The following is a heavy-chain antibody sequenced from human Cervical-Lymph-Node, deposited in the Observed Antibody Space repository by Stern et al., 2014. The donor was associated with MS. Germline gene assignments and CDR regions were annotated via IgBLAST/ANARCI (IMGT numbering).Heavy chain of an antibody. J-gene: IGHJ3*01. CDR1: GYTFTNYA. Sequence: QVQLVQSGAEVKKPGASLKVSCKASGYTFTNYAISWVRQVPGHGLEWMGWIGTKLGNTNSAQRFQDRVTLATDTSTNTVYMELRSLRSDDTAMYYCRAGADAFDVWGQGTMVTVSS. CDR2: IGTKLGNT. CDR3: RAGADAFDV. D-gene: IGHD6-13*01. V-gene: IGHV1-18*01.